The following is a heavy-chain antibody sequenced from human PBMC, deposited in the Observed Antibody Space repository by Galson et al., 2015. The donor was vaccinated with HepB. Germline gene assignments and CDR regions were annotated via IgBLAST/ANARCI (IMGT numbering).Heavy chain of an antibody. CDR1: GDSFSNYA. CDR2: IIPKFNVG. V-gene: IGHV1-69*13. J-gene: IGHJ6*02. D-gene: IGHD5-12*01. Sequence: SVKVSCKASGDSFSNYAINWVRQAPGQGLEWMGGIIPKFNVGNYAPNFQARVTITADEATSTAFMELSSLRSEDAALYYCARSASPGYFHAMDVWGQGTTVIV. CDR3: ARSASPGYFHAMDV.